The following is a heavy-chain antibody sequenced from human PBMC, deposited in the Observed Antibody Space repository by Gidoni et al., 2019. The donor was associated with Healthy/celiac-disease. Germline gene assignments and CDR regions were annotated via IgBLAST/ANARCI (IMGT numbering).Heavy chain of an antibody. Sequence: QAQLPESGPGLVKPSRTLSLTCAVSGGSIRSSNWWSWVRQHPGKGLEWIREIYHSGSTNYNPSLKSRVTISVDKSKNQFSLKLSSVPAADTAVYYCARGVGYCTNGVCYYSYYFDYWGQGTLVTVSS. V-gene: IGHV4-4*02. J-gene: IGHJ4*02. CDR1: GGSIRSSNW. CDR3: ARGVGYCTNGVCYYSYYFDY. D-gene: IGHD2-8*01. CDR2: IYHSGST.